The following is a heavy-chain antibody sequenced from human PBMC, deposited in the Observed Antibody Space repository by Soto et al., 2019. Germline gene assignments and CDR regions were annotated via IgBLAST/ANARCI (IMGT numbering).Heavy chain of an antibody. CDR1: GFTVSSNY. CDR3: AKHLIGGRLQSPFDL. D-gene: IGHD3-22*01. J-gene: IGHJ4*02. Sequence: GGSLRLSCAASGFTVSSNYMSWVRQAPGKGLEWVSVIYSGGSTYYADSVKGRFTISRDNSKNTLYLQMNNLRAEDTAVYYCAKHLIGGRLQSPFDLWGQGTQVTVSS. V-gene: IGHV3-53*01. CDR2: IYSGGST.